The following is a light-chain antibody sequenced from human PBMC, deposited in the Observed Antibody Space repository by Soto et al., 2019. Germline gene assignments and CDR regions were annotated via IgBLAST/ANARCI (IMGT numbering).Light chain of an antibody. V-gene: IGKV3-15*01. J-gene: IGKJ1*01. CDR2: AAS. CDR3: QQYKNWPQT. CDR1: QSVSSN. Sequence: EVVVTQSPATMSVSLGERATLSCRASQSVSSNLAWHRQKPGQPPWLRSCAASARASDVPGRFSGGWSYTEFTLTISSLQSEDFAVYYYQQYKNWPQTFGQGTKE.